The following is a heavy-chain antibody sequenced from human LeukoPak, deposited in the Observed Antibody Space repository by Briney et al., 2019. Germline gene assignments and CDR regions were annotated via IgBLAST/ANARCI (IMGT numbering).Heavy chain of an antibody. Sequence: GGSLRLSCEVSGFALSSYAMHWVRQAPGKGLEWVAMISYDGGTKHYADSVKGRFTISRDNSRDTLYLHMSSLSVEDTTVYFCSNLAVTGIIDYWGQGTLVTVSS. CDR3: SNLAVTGIIDY. D-gene: IGHD2-21*02. CDR1: GFALSSYA. V-gene: IGHV3-30-3*01. J-gene: IGHJ4*02. CDR2: ISYDGGTK.